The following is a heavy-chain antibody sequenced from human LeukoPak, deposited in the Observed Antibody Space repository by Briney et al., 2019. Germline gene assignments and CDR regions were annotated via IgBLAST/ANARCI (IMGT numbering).Heavy chain of an antibody. CDR3: ARDVRIPGGSFDY. CDR1: GLTFSSYS. V-gene: IGHV3-21*01. Sequence: GGSLRLSCAASGLTFSSYSMNWVRQAPGKGLEWVSSISSSSSYIYYADSVKGRFTISRDNAKNSLYLQMNSLRAEDTAVYYCARDVRIPGGSFDYWGQGTLVTVSS. J-gene: IGHJ4*02. CDR2: ISSSSSYI. D-gene: IGHD1-26*01.